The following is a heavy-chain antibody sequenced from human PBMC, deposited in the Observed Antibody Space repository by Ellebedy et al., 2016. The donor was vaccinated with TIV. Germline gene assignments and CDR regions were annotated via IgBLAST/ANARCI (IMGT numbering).Heavy chain of an antibody. J-gene: IGHJ4*02. CDR2: IGRDGSSS. CDR3: AKDRVVVVHAMGTSDY. D-gene: IGHD2-8*02. V-gene: IGHV3-64*02. CDR1: GFTFSDYG. Sequence: GGSLRLSCAASGFTFSDYGMHWVRQPPGRGLEYVSAIGRDGSSSYYVDSVKGRFIISRDNSKNSLYLQMSSLRAEDTALYYCAKDRVVVVHAMGTSDYWGQGTLVTVSS.